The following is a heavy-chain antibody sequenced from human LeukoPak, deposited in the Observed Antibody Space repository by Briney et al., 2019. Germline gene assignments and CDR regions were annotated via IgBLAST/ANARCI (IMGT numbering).Heavy chain of an antibody. Sequence: GGSLRLSCAASGFTFGSYAISWVRQAPGNRMAGTSGITESIGRSYDADSVKGRCTISRDNSKNTLYLQMNSLRAEDTAVYYCAKTHGTSWYGLFDSWGQGTLVTVSS. CDR2: ITESIGRS. V-gene: IGHV3-23*01. D-gene: IGHD6-13*01. J-gene: IGHJ4*02. CDR1: GFTFGSYA. CDR3: AKTHGTSWYGLFDS.